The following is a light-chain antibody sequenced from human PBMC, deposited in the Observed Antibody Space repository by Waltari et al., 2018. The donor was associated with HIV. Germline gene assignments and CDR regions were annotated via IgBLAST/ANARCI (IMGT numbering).Light chain of an antibody. CDR3: FASVGSSTAWL. CDR2: EVT. Sequence: QSALTQPASVSGSPGQSIVISCTGTSGDVGYYNYVSWYQQHPGKVPKLVIYEVTSRVSGAQCRLSGSQSGNTASRTISGFRADDEGAYYCFASVGSSTAWLIGAGTRSTVL. J-gene: IGLJ2*01. V-gene: IGLV2-14*03. CDR1: SGDVGYYNY.